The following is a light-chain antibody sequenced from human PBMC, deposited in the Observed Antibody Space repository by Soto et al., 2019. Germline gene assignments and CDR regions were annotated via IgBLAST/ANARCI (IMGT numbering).Light chain of an antibody. J-gene: IGKJ4*01. CDR2: SAS. Sequence: EIVLTQSPGTLSLSPGERATLSCRASQTVSSNYLAWYQQKPGQAPRLLIYSASNRATGIPDRFSGSGSGTDFTLTISRLEPEDFAVYYCQQYGTSPLTFGGGTKVDIK. V-gene: IGKV3-20*01. CDR3: QQYGTSPLT. CDR1: QTVSSNY.